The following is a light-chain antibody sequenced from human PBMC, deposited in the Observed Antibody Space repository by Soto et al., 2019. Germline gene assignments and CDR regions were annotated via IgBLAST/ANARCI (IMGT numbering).Light chain of an antibody. V-gene: IGKV1-5*01. J-gene: IGKJ1*01. CDR1: QSISNW. CDR2: DAS. CDR3: QQYNSYSRT. Sequence: DIQMTQSPSTLSASVGYRVTITCRASQSISNWLAWYQQKPGKAPKLLIYDASSLEGGVPSRFSGSGSGTEFTLTISSLQPDDFATYYCQQYNSYSRTFGQGTKVDIK.